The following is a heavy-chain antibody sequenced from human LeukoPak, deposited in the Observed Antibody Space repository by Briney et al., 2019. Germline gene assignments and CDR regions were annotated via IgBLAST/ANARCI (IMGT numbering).Heavy chain of an antibody. CDR1: GYTFTRYY. D-gene: IGHD3-10*01. CDR2: INPSGGST. CDR3: ARDSDYYGSGTGRWSMDV. V-gene: IGHV1-46*01. Sequence: ASVKVTCKASGYTFTRYYMHWVRQAPGQGLEWMGIINPSGGSTSYAQKFQGRVTMTRDTSTSTVYMELSSLRSEDTAVYYCARDSDYYGSGTGRWSMDVWGQGTTVTVSS. J-gene: IGHJ6*02.